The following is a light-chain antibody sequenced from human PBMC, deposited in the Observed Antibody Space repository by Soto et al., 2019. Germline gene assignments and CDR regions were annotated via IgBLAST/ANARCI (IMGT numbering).Light chain of an antibody. CDR2: GAS. Sequence: EIVMTQSPATLSVYPGERATLSCRASRNVGSRLAWYMQKPGQAPRLLIYGASRRATGIPDRFSGSGSGTDFTLTISRLEPEDFAVYYCQQYGSSPETFGQGTKVDIK. V-gene: IGKV3-20*01. J-gene: IGKJ1*01. CDR3: QQYGSSPET. CDR1: RNVGSR.